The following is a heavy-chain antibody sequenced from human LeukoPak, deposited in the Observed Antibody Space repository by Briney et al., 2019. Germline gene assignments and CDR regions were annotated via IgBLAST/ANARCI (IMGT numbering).Heavy chain of an antibody. CDR1: GFSFSRHG. J-gene: IGHJ4*02. V-gene: IGHV3-33*07. CDR3: ARANCGGDCYPDYFDY. Sequence: GGSLKLSCAASGFSFSRHGMYWVRQAPGKGLEWVAVIWFDGTNKYYVDSVKGRFTISRDNAKNSLYLQMNSLRAEDTAVYYCARANCGGDCYPDYFDYWGQGTLVTVSS. CDR2: IWFDGTNK. D-gene: IGHD2-21*02.